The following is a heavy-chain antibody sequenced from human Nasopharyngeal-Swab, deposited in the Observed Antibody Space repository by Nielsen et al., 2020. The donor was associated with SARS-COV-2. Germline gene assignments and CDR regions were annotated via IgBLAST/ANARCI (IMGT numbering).Heavy chain of an antibody. CDR3: ARGGSSWPHWYFDL. J-gene: IGHJ2*01. Sequence: GESLRLSCAASGFIFSNYNMNWVRQAPGKGLEWVSYIGVTSSTRYYADSLRGRFTISRDNAKNSLYLQMNSLRAEDTAVYYCARGGSSWPHWYFDLWGRGTLVTVSS. D-gene: IGHD6-13*01. CDR2: IGVTSSTR. CDR1: GFIFSNYN. V-gene: IGHV3-48*04.